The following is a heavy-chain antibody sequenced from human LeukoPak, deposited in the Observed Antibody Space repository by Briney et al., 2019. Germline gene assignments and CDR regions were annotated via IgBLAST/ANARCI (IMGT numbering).Heavy chain of an antibody. Sequence: GASVKVSCKTSGYTFITYYIHWLRQAPGQGLEWMGWISTYNGNTNYAQKLQGRVTMTTDTSTSTAYMELRSLRSDDTAVYYCASLADRGSRGNSGHDAFDIWGQGTMVTVSS. CDR3: ASLADRGSRGNSGHDAFDI. J-gene: IGHJ3*02. CDR1: GYTFITYY. CDR2: ISTYNGNT. V-gene: IGHV1-18*04. D-gene: IGHD4-23*01.